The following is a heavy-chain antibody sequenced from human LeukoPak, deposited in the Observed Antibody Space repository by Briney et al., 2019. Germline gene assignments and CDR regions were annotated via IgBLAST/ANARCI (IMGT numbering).Heavy chain of an antibody. V-gene: IGHV5-51*01. CDR1: GYTFATYW. Sequence: GESLKISCKGSGYTFATYWIGWVRQMPGKGLDLMGIIYPGDSDIRYSPSFQGQVTISADKSISTAYLQWSGLKASDTAMYYCARGLGDYVYYFDYWGQGALVTVSS. CDR3: ARGLGDYVYYFDY. J-gene: IGHJ4*02. D-gene: IGHD4-17*01. CDR2: IYPGDSDI.